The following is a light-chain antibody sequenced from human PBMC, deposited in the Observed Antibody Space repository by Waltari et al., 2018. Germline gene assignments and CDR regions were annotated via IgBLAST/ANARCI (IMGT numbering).Light chain of an antibody. CDR3: QQYNLWPWT. CDR1: QSVGTK. V-gene: IGKV3-15*01. Sequence: EIVMTQSPVTLSVSPAERATLSCRASQSVGTKLAWYQQKPGQAPRLLIYGASTRATGIAARFSGSGSGTEFTLTISSLQSEDFAIYYCQQYNLWPWTFDQGTKVDIK. CDR2: GAS. J-gene: IGKJ1*01.